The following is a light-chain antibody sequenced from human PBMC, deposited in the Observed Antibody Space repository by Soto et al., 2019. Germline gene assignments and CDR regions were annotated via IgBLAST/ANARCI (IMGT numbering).Light chain of an antibody. CDR2: KAS. J-gene: IGKJ1*01. Sequence: DIQMTQSPSALSAFVGDSGTIPCRASQSISSWLAWYQQKPGKAPKLLIYKASSLESGVPSRFRGSGSGTEFTLTISSLQPDDFETYYCQQYNSYSRTFGQGTKVDI. V-gene: IGKV1-5*03. CDR3: QQYNSYSRT. CDR1: QSISSW.